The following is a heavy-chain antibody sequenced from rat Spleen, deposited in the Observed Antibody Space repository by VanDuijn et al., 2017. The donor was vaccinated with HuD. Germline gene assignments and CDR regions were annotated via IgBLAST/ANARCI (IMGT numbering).Heavy chain of an antibody. CDR1: GRTFSDYY. J-gene: IGHJ2*01. CDR3: ARPNYPGFNYFDY. Sequence: EVQLVESGGGLVQPGRSLKLSCAASGRTFSDYYMAWVRQAPTKGLEWVATVIYDGSNTYYRDSVKGRFTISRDNANSTLYLQMDSLRSEDTATYYCARPNYPGFNYFDYWGQGVMVTVSS. CDR2: VIYDGSNT. D-gene: IGHD1-4*01. V-gene: IGHV5-7*01.